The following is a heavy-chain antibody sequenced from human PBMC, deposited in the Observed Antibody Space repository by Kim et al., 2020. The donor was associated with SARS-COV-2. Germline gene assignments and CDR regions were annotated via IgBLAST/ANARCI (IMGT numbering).Heavy chain of an antibody. Sequence: GGSLRLSCAASGYTFSSYEMNWVRQAPGKGLEWVSYISSSGRSIYYADSVKGRFTISRDNAKKSLFLQMNSLRAEDTAVYYCARDNRESLDYWGQGTLVTLSS. V-gene: IGHV3-48*03. D-gene: IGHD3-10*01. CDR1: GYTFSSYE. CDR3: ARDNRESLDY. J-gene: IGHJ4*02. CDR2: ISSSGRSI.